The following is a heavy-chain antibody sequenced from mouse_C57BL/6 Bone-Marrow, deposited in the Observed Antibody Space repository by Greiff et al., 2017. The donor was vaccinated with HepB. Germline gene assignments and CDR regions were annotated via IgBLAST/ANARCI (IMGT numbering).Heavy chain of an antibody. J-gene: IGHJ4*01. Sequence: VQLQESGAELVKPGASVKMSCKASGYTFTSYWITWVKQRPGQGLEWIGDIYPGSGSTNYNEKFKSKATLTVDTSSSTAYMQLSSLTSEDSAVYYCARETGRAMDYWGQGTSVTVSS. D-gene: IGHD4-1*01. V-gene: IGHV1-55*01. CDR1: GYTFTSYW. CDR2: IYPGSGST. CDR3: ARETGRAMDY.